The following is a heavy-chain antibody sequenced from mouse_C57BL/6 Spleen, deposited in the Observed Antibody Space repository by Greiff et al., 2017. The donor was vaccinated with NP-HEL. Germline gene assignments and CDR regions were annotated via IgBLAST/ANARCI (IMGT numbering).Heavy chain of an antibody. D-gene: IGHD1-1*02. Sequence: EVQLQQSGPELVKPGASVKISCKASGYTFTDYYMNWVKQSHGKSLEWIGDINPNNGGTSYNQKFKGKATLTVDKYSSKAYMELRSLTSEDYAVYYGARDVYGSSYVGDCEVWGTGTTVTVSS. CDR3: ARDVYGSSYVGDCEV. J-gene: IGHJ1*03. CDR1: GYTFTDYY. V-gene: IGHV1-26*01. CDR2: INPNNGGT.